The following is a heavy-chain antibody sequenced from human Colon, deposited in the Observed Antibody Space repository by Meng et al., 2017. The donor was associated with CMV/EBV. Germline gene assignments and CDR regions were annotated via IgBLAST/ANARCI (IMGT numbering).Heavy chain of an antibody. Sequence: GESLKISCAASGFTFSAYAMHWVRQAPGKGLEWVAVMSHDGSNKYHADSVKGRFTISRDNSKNTLYLQMNSLRAEDTAVYYCARDRCSSTSCYGVYYYYYYGMDVWGQGTTVTVSS. CDR2: MSHDGSNK. J-gene: IGHJ6*02. CDR1: GFTFSAYA. V-gene: IGHV3-30*04. D-gene: IGHD2-2*01. CDR3: ARDRCSSTSCYGVYYYYYYGMDV.